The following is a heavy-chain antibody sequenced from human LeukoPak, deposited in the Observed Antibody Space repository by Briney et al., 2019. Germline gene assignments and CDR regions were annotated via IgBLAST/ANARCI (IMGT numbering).Heavy chain of an antibody. J-gene: IGHJ3*02. CDR3: ARKGSYGSGRRNAFDI. D-gene: IGHD3-10*01. V-gene: IGHV1-8*01. Sequence: ASVKVSCKASGYTFTSYGINWVRQATGQGLEWMGWMNPNSGNTGYAQKFQGRVTMTRNTSISTAYMELSSLRSEDTAVYYCARKGSYGSGRRNAFDIWGQGTMVTVSS. CDR2: MNPNSGNT. CDR1: GYTFTSYG.